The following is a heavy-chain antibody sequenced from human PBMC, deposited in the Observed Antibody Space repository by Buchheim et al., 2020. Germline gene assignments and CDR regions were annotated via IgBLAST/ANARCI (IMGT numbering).Heavy chain of an antibody. V-gene: IGHV1-2*02. CDR2: INPNSGGT. Sequence: QVQLVQSGAEVKKPGASVKVSCKASGYTFTGYYMHWVRQAPGQGLEWMGWINPNSGGTNYAQKCQGRVTMTRDQSISTAYMELSRLRSDDTAVYYCARDYGSGSSIPVDYWGQGTL. D-gene: IGHD3-10*01. CDR1: GYTFTGYY. J-gene: IGHJ4*02. CDR3: ARDYGSGSSIPVDY.